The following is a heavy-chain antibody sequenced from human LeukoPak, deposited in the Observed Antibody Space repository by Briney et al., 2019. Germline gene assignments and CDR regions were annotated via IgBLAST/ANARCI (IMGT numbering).Heavy chain of an antibody. V-gene: IGHV1-2*02. D-gene: IGHD1-26*01. J-gene: IGHJ4*02. CDR3: AREVGAQPDY. CDR2: INPNSGAT. CDR1: GYTLTDNH. Sequence: ASVKVSCKASGYTLTDNHLYWVRQAPGQGLEWMGWINPNSGATNYAQKFQGRVTMTRDTSISTAYMELSRLRSDDTAVYYCAREVGAQPDYWGQGTLVTVSS.